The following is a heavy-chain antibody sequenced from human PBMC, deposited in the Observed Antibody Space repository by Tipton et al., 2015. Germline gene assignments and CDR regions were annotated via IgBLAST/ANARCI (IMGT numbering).Heavy chain of an antibody. Sequence: RSLRLSCLASGFSLGDYGMHWVRQAPGKGLEWVALVSYDGSSNYSADSVKGRFIVSRDNSKNTLWLQMDSLRPEDTAIYYCAKEGSPGIAVSPGDHWGQGTLVTVSS. J-gene: IGHJ4*02. CDR2: VSYDGSSN. CDR1: GFSLGDYG. CDR3: AKEGSPGIAVSPGDH. V-gene: IGHV3-30*18. D-gene: IGHD6-19*01.